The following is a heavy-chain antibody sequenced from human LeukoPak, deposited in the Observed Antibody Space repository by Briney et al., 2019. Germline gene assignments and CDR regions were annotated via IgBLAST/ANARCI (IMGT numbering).Heavy chain of an antibody. Sequence: GGSLRLSCAASGFTFSSYWMHWVRQAPGKGLVWVSRINRDGSSTSYADSVKGRFTISRDNAKNTLYLQMNSLRAEDTAVYYCARELNYDFWSGYWVGYYYYGMDVWGQGTTVTVSS. J-gene: IGHJ6*02. V-gene: IGHV3-74*01. CDR2: INRDGSST. D-gene: IGHD3-3*01. CDR3: ARELNYDFWSGYWVGYYYYGMDV. CDR1: GFTFSSYW.